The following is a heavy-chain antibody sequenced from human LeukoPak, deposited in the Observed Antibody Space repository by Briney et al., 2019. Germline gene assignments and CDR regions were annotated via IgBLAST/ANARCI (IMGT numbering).Heavy chain of an antibody. CDR1: GDSISSTSYY. V-gene: IGHV4-39*02. J-gene: IGHJ6*03. Sequence: SETLSLTCTVSGDSISSTSYYWGWLRPPPGKGLVWIGNIYYSGSTYYNPSLKSRVTISVDTSKNLFSLRVTSVTDADTAVYYCARLRTNHYYMDVWGTGTTVTVSS. CDR3: ARLRTNHYYMDV. CDR2: IYYSGST.